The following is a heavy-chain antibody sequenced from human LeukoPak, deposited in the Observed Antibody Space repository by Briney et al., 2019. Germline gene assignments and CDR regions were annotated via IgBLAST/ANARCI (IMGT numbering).Heavy chain of an antibody. V-gene: IGHV3-13*01. CDR3: ARDFLWFGESYYYYYGMDV. Sequence: GGSLRLSCAASGFTFSSYDMHWVRQATGKGLECVSAIGTAGDTYYPGYVKGRFTIYRENAKNSLYLQMNSLRAGDTAVYYCARDFLWFGESYYYYYGMDVWGQGTTVTVSS. J-gene: IGHJ6*02. CDR2: IGTAGDT. D-gene: IGHD3-10*01. CDR1: GFTFSSYD.